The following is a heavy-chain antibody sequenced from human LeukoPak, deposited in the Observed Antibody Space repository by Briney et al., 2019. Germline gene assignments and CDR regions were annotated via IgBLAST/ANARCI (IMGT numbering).Heavy chain of an antibody. D-gene: IGHD3-9*01. CDR3: TTDLGYDILAGYYRPFDY. J-gene: IGHJ4*02. CDR2: IKSKTDGGIR. CDR1: GFTFSKAW. V-gene: IGHV3-15*01. Sequence: GGSLRLSCAASGFTFSKAWMSWVRQAPGKGLEWVGRIKSKTDGGIRDYAAPVKGRFTSSRDETTKTLYLQMNSLKTEDTAVYYCTTDLGYDILAGYYRPFDYWGQGTLVTVSS.